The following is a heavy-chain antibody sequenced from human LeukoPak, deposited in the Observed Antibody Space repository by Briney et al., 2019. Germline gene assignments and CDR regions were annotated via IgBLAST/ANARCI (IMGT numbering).Heavy chain of an antibody. V-gene: IGHV3-23*01. D-gene: IGHD1-26*01. CDR3: AKGVVGAILSNWFDP. Sequence: GGSLRLSCAASGFTFSSYGMSWVRQAPGKGLEWVSAFGGNGGDTHYADFVKGRFTISRDNSKSTLYLQMNSLRPEDTAVYYCAKGVVGAILSNWFDPWGQGTLVTVSS. J-gene: IGHJ5*02. CDR1: GFTFSSYG. CDR2: FGGNGGDT.